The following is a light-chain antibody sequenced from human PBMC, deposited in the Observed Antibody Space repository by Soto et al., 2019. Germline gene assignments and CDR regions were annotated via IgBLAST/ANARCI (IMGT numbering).Light chain of an antibody. CDR2: GAS. CDR1: QSVSSSY. Sequence: EIVLTQSPGTLSLSPGEKATLSCRASQSVSSSYLAWYQQKPGQAPRLLIYGASSRATGIPDRFSGSGSGTDFTLTISRLEPEDFAVYYRQLYGSSPWTFGQGTKVEIK. CDR3: QLYGSSPWT. V-gene: IGKV3-20*01. J-gene: IGKJ1*01.